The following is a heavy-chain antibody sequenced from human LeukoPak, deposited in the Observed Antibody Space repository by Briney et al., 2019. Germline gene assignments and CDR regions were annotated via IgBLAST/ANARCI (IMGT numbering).Heavy chain of an antibody. CDR2: TSYSGST. V-gene: IGHV4-61*08. Sequence: SETLSLTCTLSGGSVSSGDYYWSWIRQPPGTGLEWIGYTSYSGSTNYNPSLKSRVTISVDTSKNQFSLKFSSVTAADTAVYFCASGRGYSGSFFYYFDRWGQGTLATVSS. J-gene: IGHJ4*02. CDR1: GGSVSSGDYY. CDR3: ASGRGYSGSFFYYFDR. D-gene: IGHD1-26*01.